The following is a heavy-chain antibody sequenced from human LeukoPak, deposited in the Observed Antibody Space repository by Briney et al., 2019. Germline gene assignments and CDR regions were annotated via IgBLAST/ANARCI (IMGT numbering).Heavy chain of an antibody. Sequence: SETLSLTCTVSGGSIRSSSFYWGWIRQPPGKGLEWIASIYYSGSTYYNPSVKGRVAISVDTSKNQFSLLLTSVTVADTAVYYCARILYGDDYLFDYWGQGTLVTVSS. CDR2: IYYSGST. V-gene: IGHV4-39*07. J-gene: IGHJ4*02. CDR1: GGSIRSSSFY. CDR3: ARILYGDDYLFDY. D-gene: IGHD4-17*01.